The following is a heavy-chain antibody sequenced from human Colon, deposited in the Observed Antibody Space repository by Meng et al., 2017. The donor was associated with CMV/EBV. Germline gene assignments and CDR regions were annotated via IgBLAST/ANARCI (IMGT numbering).Heavy chain of an antibody. V-gene: IGHV4-59*01. J-gene: IGHJ4*02. Sequence: GSLRLSCFVSGGSISTYYWSWIRQPPGKGLEWIGWAHNSGTTNYNPSLKSRVAVSVDTSKNHFSLALASVTAAATGMYFCARGGASSKYFDSWGQGTLVTVSS. CDR2: AHNSGTT. CDR1: GGSISTYY. CDR3: ARGGASSKYFDS. D-gene: IGHD4-11*01.